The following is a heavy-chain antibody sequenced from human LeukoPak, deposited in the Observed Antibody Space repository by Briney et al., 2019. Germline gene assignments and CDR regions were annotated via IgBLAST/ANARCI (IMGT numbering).Heavy chain of an antibody. CDR2: IYYSGST. J-gene: IGHJ4*02. CDR1: GGSISSGDYY. Sequence: IPSETLSLTCTVSGGSISSGDYYWSWILQPPGKGLEWIGYIYYSGSTYYNPSLKSRVTISMDKSKNQLSLKLNFVTAADTAVYYCARNRGGYTYSPHYWGQGTLVTVSS. D-gene: IGHD5-18*01. V-gene: IGHV4-30-4*01. CDR3: ARNRGGYTYSPHY.